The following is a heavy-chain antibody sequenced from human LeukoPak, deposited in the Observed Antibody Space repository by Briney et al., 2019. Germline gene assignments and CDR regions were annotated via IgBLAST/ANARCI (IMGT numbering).Heavy chain of an antibody. CDR2: IYYSGST. Sequence: TSETLSLTCTVSGGSISSSSYYWGWIRQPPGKGLEWIGSIYYSGSTYYNPSLKSRVTISVDTSKNQFSLKLSSVTAADTAVYYCARDSDSSGYYYDYWGQGTLVTVSS. CDR1: GGSISSSSYY. D-gene: IGHD3-22*01. V-gene: IGHV4-39*07. CDR3: ARDSDSSGYYYDY. J-gene: IGHJ4*02.